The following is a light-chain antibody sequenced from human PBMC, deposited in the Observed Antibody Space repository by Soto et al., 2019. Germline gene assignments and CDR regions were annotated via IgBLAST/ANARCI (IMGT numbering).Light chain of an antibody. J-gene: IGKJ1*01. CDR1: QSVSSN. CDR2: GAS. V-gene: IGKV3D-15*01. CDR3: QHYNNWPPWT. Sequence: EIVMTQSPATLSVSPGERVTLSCRASQSVSSNLAWYRQKPGQAPRLLIYGASSRATGIPARFSGSGSGTEFTLTISSLQSEDFAVYYCQHYNNWPPWTFGQGTKVEIK.